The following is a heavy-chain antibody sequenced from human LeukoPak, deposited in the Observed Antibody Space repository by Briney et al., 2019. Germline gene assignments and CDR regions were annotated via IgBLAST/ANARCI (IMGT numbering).Heavy chain of an antibody. CDR2: INGDGSAK. D-gene: IGHD2-2*01. V-gene: IGHV3-7*01. CDR3: ARDSFTRGDY. CDR1: GLTFSDDW. J-gene: IGHJ4*02. Sequence: GGSLRLSCAASGLTFSDDWMSWVRQAPGKGLEWVANINGDGSAKYYADSVKGRFTISRDNAKNSLYLQMNSLRADDTAVYYCARDSFTRGDYWGQGILVTASS.